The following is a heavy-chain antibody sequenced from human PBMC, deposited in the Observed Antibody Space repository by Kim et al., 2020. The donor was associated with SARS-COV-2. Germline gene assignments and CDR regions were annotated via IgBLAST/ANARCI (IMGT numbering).Heavy chain of an antibody. D-gene: IGHD3-10*01. CDR3: AKAVLRGVNYYYYGMDV. CDR2: ISYDVSNK. CDR1: GFTFNTYG. V-gene: IGHV3-30*18. J-gene: IGHJ6*02. Sequence: GGSLRLSCAASGFTFNTYGMYWVRQAPGKGLEWVAVISYDVSNKYYADSVKGRFTISRDNSKNTLYLQMNSLRAEDTAVYYCAKAVLRGVNYYYYGMDVWGQGTTVTVSS.